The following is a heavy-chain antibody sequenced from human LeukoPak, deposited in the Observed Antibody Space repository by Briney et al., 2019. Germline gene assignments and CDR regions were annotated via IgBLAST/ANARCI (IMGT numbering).Heavy chain of an antibody. D-gene: IGHD3-10*01. CDR2: INPNSGGT. V-gene: IGHV1-2*02. J-gene: IGHJ4*02. CDR3: ARDLDYYGSWSFFNI. CDR1: GYTFTAYS. Sequence: GASVPVSCKDSGYTFTAYSMHWVRQAPGQGLEWMGWINPNSGGTNYAQKFQGRVTMTRDTSIITAYMELSRLRSDDTAVYYCARDLDYYGSWSFFNIWGQGTLVTVSS.